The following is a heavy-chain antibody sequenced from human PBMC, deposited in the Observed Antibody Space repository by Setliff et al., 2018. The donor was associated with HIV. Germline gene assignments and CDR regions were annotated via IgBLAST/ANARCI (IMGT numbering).Heavy chain of an antibody. Sequence: PSETLSLTCTVSGGSISSTSYYWVWIRQPPGKGLEWIGSIDYSGSTYYNPSLKSRVTISVDTSKNQFSLKLSSVTAADTAVYYCASSLAGRTDCWGQGTLVTVSS. CDR1: GGSISSTSYY. J-gene: IGHJ4*02. V-gene: IGHV4-39*07. CDR3: ASSLAGRTDC. D-gene: IGHD6-6*01. CDR2: IDYSGST.